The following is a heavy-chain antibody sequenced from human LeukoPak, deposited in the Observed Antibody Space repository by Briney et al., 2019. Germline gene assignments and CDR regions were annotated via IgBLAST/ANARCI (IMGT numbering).Heavy chain of an antibody. CDR3: ARGWPDCDY. V-gene: IGHV1-18*01. CDR1: GYTFTSYG. D-gene: IGHD2-21*01. J-gene: IGHJ4*02. Sequence: ASVKVSCKASGYTFTSYGISWVRQAPGQGLEWMGWISAYNGNTNYAQKLQGRVTMTRNTSISTAYMELSSLRSEDTAVYYCARGWPDCDYWGQGTLVTVSS. CDR2: ISAYNGNT.